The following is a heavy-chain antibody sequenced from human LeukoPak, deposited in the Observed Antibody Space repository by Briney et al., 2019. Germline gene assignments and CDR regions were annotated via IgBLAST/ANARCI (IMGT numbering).Heavy chain of an antibody. CDR1: GFTFSSYG. Sequence: GGSLRLSCAASGFTFSSYGMHWVRQAPGKGLEWVAFVRYDGSNKYYADSVKGRFTISRDNSKNTLYLQMNSLRAEDTAVYYCAKSDRGYSYGSAEFFDYWGQGTLVTVSS. J-gene: IGHJ4*02. CDR2: VRYDGSNK. CDR3: AKSDRGYSYGSAEFFDY. D-gene: IGHD5-18*01. V-gene: IGHV3-30*02.